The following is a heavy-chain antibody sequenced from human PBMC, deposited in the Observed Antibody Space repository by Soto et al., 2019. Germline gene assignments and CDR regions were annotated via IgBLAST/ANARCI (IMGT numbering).Heavy chain of an antibody. D-gene: IGHD6-6*01. V-gene: IGHV3-9*01. CDR1: GFTFDDYA. CDR3: AKDSSFAARTTHYYYYYGMDV. J-gene: IGHJ6*02. Sequence: EVQLVESGGGLVQPGRSLRLSCAASGFTFDDYAMHWVRQAPGKGLEWVSGISWNSGSIGYADSVKGRFTISRDNANNSLYLQMNSLRAEDTALYYCAKDSSFAARTTHYYYYYGMDVWGQGTTVTVSS. CDR2: ISWNSGSI.